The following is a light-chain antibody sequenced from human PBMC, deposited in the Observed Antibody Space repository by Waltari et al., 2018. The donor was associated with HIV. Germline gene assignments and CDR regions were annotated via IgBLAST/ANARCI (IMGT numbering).Light chain of an antibody. Sequence: QSVLTQSPSASGTPGQRVTISCSGGSSNIGSNSVHWYQQLPGTAPRLLLYSTNQRPSRVPDRFSGSKSGTSASLAISGLQSEDEADYYCATWDDTLNGVIFGGGTKLTVL. CDR3: ATWDDTLNGVI. V-gene: IGLV1-44*01. CDR1: SSNIGSNS. J-gene: IGLJ2*01. CDR2: STN.